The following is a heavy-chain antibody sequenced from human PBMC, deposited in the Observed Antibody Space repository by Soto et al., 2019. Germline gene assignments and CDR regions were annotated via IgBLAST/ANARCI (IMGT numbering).Heavy chain of an antibody. CDR1: GGTFSSYA. V-gene: IGHV1-69*12. J-gene: IGHJ3*02. D-gene: IGHD4-17*01. CDR3: ARAEGYGDPAPRGAFDI. CDR2: IIPICGTA. Sequence: QVQLVQSGAEVKKPGSSVKVSCKASGGTFSSYAISWVRQAPGQGLEWMGGIIPICGTANYAQKFQGRVTITADESKSTAYMELGSLRSEDTAVYYCARAEGYGDPAPRGAFDIWGQGTMVTVSS.